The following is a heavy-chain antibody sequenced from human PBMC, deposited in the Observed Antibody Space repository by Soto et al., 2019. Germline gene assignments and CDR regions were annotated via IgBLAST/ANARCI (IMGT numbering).Heavy chain of an antibody. CDR3: ARDPGGDGYNTVFDY. Sequence: QVQLVESGGGVVQPGRSLRLSCAASGFTFSSYGMHWVRQAPGKGLEWVAVIWYDGSNKYYADSVKGRFTISRDNSKNTLYLQMNSLRAEDTAVYYCARDPGGDGYNTVFDYWGQGTLVTVSS. CDR2: IWYDGSNK. J-gene: IGHJ4*02. CDR1: GFTFSSYG. D-gene: IGHD3-16*01. V-gene: IGHV3-33*01.